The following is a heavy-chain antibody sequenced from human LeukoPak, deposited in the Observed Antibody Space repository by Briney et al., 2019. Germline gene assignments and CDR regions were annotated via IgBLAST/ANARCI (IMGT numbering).Heavy chain of an antibody. D-gene: IGHD3-10*01. CDR1: GYTFTSNF. CDR2: INPSADYR. CDR3: ARAGDQFFDY. Sequence: ASVKVSCKTSGYTFTSNFPHWVRQAPGQGLEWMGIINPSADYRDYAQKFQGRITMTTDTSTSTLYMELNSLRSEDTAVYYCARAGDQFFDYWGQGTLVTVSS. J-gene: IGHJ4*02. V-gene: IGHV1-46*01.